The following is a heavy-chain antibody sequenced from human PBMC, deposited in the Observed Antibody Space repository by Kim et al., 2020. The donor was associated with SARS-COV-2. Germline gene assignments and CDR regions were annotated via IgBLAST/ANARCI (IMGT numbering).Heavy chain of an antibody. V-gene: IGHV3-23*01. CDR3: AKDPRTIWGSLVWYFDL. J-gene: IGHJ2*01. D-gene: IGHD7-27*01. Sequence: VKGRLNISRDNSKNTLYLQMNSLRAEDTAVYYCAKDPRTIWGSLVWYFDLWGRGTLVTVSS.